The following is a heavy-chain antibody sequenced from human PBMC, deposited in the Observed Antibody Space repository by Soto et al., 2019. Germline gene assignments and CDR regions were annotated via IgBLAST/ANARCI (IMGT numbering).Heavy chain of an antibody. Sequence: QITLKESGPTLVKPTQTLTLTCTYSGFSLRTTGVGVGWIRQPPGKALEWLGIIYWDDNKRYSPSLKSRLTLTNDISKSQVVLTIPNMDPVDTATYYFAHTWGLPFDYWGQGTLVSVSS. CDR2: IYWDDNK. CDR1: GFSLRTTGVG. D-gene: IGHD3-16*01. J-gene: IGHJ4*02. V-gene: IGHV2-5*02. CDR3: AHTWGLPFDY.